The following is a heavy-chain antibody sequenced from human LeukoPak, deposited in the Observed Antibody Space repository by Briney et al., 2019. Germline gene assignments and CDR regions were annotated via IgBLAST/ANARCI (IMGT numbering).Heavy chain of an antibody. CDR1: GFTFSNHG. Sequence: GGTLRLSCAASGFTFSNHGMNWVRQPPGKGLEWVSGVSPNGETAYYADSVKGRFTISRDNSKNTVYLQVRSLRAEDTAVYYCAKDLGWIQFGYWGQGALVTVSS. V-gene: IGHV3-23*01. D-gene: IGHD5-18*01. CDR3: AKDLGWIQFGY. CDR2: VSPNGETA. J-gene: IGHJ4*02.